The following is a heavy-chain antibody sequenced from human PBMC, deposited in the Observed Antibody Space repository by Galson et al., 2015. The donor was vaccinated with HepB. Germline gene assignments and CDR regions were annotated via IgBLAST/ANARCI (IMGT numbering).Heavy chain of an antibody. CDR3: ARHCHYDFWSGYYYFDY. V-gene: IGHV5-10-1*01. Sequence: QSGAEVKKPGESLRISCKGSGYSFTSYWVSWVRQMPGKGLEWMGRIDPSDSYTNYSPSFQGHVTISADKSISTAYLQWSSLKASDTAMYYCARHCHYDFWSGYYYFDYWGQGTLVTVSS. CDR2: IDPSDSYT. D-gene: IGHD3-3*01. CDR1: GYSFTSYW. J-gene: IGHJ4*02.